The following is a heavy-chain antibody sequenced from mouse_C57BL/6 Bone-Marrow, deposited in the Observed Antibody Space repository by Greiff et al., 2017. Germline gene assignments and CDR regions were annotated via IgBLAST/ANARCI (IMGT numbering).Heavy chain of an antibody. CDR3: ARDVTTVGRGFYAMDY. J-gene: IGHJ4*01. Sequence: QVQLQQSGPELVKPGASVKISCKASGYAFSSSWMNWVTQRPGKGLEWIGRIYPGDGDTHSNGKFKGKDTLTADKSSSTAYMQLSSLTSEDSAVYFCARDVTTVGRGFYAMDYWGQGTSVTVSS. V-gene: IGHV1-82*01. CDR2: IYPGDGDT. D-gene: IGHD1-1*01. CDR1: GYAFSSSW.